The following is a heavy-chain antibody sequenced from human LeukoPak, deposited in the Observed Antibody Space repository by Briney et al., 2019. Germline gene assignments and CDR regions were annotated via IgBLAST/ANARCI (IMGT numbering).Heavy chain of an antibody. D-gene: IGHD3-22*01. Sequence: GASVKVSCKASGYTFTSYGISWVRQAPGQGLEWMGWISAYNGNTNYAQKLQGRVTMTTDTSTSTAYMELRSLRSDDTAVYYCARGEDYYDSSAYQPSAIWGAFDIWGQGTMVTVSS. CDR2: ISAYNGNT. CDR3: ARGEDYYDSSAYQPSAIWGAFDI. CDR1: GYTFTSYG. V-gene: IGHV1-18*01. J-gene: IGHJ3*02.